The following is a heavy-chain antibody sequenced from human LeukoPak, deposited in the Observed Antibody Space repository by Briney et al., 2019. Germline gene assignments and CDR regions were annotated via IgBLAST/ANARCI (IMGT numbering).Heavy chain of an antibody. V-gene: IGHV4-61*02. D-gene: IGHD3-16*01. CDR2: IYTSGST. Sequence: SETLSLTCTVSGDSISSGSYYWNWIRQPAGKGLEWIGRIYTSGSTNYNPSLKSRGTISVDTSKNQFSLNLNSVTAAGTAVYYCARPYSDWGQGTLVTVSS. CDR1: GDSISSGSYY. CDR3: ARPYSD. J-gene: IGHJ4*02.